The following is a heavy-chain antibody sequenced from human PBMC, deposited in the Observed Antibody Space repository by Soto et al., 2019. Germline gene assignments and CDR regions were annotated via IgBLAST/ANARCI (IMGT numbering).Heavy chain of an antibody. CDR2: IYYSGST. J-gene: IGHJ4*02. Sequence: SQTQPLRYTVSGGYIRSSSYYWGWIRQPPGKGLEWIGSIYYSGSTYYNPSLKSRVTISVDTSKNQFSLKLSSVTAADTAVYYCARLVYDSSGYRPGWGQGTLVTVSS. CDR1: GGYIRSSSYY. D-gene: IGHD3-22*01. CDR3: ARLVYDSSGYRPG. V-gene: IGHV4-39*01.